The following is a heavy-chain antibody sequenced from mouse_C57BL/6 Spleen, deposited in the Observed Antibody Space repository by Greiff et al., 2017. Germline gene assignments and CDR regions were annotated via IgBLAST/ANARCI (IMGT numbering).Heavy chain of an antibody. CDR1: GYSFTGYY. CDR2: INPSTGGT. J-gene: IGHJ2*01. D-gene: IGHD3-2*02. Sequence: VHVKQSGPELVKPGASVKISCKASGYSFTGYYMNWVKQSPEKSLEWIGEINPSTGGTTYNQKFKAKATLTVEKSSSTAYMQLNDLTSEDSAVYSGARDSSGGLFDYWGQGTTLTVSS. V-gene: IGHV1-42*01. CDR3: ARDSSGGLFDY.